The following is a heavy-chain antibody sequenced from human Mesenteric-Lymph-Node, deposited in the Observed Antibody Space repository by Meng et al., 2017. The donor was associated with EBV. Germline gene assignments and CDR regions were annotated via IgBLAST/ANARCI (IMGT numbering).Heavy chain of an antibody. D-gene: IGHD5-18*01. CDR3: SIWDTGALQNY. CDR1: GGSFSCQY. CDR2: IDPTGNT. V-gene: IGHV4-34*01. Sequence: QVSPQEWGGRLLEPSDALSLPCAASGGSFSCQYGGWLPQPPGKGLEWIGEIDPTGNTKYIPSLKSRVTISLDTSRNQLSLKLTSVTAADTAVYYCSIWDTGALQNYWGPGTLVTVSS. J-gene: IGHJ4*02.